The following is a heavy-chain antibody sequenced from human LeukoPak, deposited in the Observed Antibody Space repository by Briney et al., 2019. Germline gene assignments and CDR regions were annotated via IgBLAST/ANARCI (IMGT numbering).Heavy chain of an antibody. V-gene: IGHV3-13*01. CDR1: GFTFTIYD. CDR3: ATWAFYHSLDV. CDR2: IGVGGDT. J-gene: IGHJ6*02. Sequence: GGSLRLSCAASGFTFTIYDLHWVRQATGYGLEWVSGIGVGGDTKYAGSVKGRFTISRDNSKNSLYLRMNSLRSEDTALYYCATWAFYHSLDVWGQGTTVTVSS. D-gene: IGHD1-26*01.